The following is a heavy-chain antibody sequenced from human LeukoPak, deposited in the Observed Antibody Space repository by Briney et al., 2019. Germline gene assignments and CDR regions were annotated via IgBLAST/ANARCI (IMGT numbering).Heavy chain of an antibody. J-gene: IGHJ4*02. V-gene: IGHV4-39*07. CDR2: INHSGST. Sequence: PSETLSLTCTVSGGSISSGGYYWSWIRQPPGKGLEWIGEINHSGSTNYNPSLKSRVTISVDTSKNQFSLQLNSVTPEDTAVYYCARISFDPIVGATIGFDYWGQGTLVTVSS. CDR3: ARISFDPIVGATIGFDY. CDR1: GGSISSGGYY. D-gene: IGHD1-26*01.